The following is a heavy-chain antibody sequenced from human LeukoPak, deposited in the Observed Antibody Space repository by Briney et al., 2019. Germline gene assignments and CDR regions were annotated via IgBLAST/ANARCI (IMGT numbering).Heavy chain of an antibody. J-gene: IGHJ4*02. CDR1: GGSISSYY. CDR3: ARDRGSGSDFDY. V-gene: IGHV4-59*01. CDR2: IYYTGST. Sequence: PSETLSLTCTVSGGSISSYYWSWIRQPPGKGLEWIGYIYYTGSTNYNPSPKSRVTISVDTSKNQFSLKLSSVTAADTAVYYCARDRGSGSDFDYWGQGTLVTVSS. D-gene: IGHD6-19*01.